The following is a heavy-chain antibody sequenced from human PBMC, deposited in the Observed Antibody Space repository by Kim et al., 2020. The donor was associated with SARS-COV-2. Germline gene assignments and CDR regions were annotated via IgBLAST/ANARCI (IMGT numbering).Heavy chain of an antibody. V-gene: IGHV4-4*07. CDR3: ASALGH. D-gene: IGHD3-16*02. CDR2: INTSGRT. CDR1: GDSLSSDY. J-gene: IGHJ4*02. Sequence: SETLSLTCTVSGDSLSSDYWSWNRQPAGKGLEWIGRINTSGRTNYNPSLQSRVTMSVDMSKNQFSLKLSSVTAADTAVYYCASALGHWGQGTLVTVSS.